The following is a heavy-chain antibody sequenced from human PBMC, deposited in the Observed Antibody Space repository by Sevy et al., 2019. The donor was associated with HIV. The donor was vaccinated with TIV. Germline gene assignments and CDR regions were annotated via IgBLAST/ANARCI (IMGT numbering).Heavy chain of an antibody. J-gene: IGHJ4*02. V-gene: IGHV1-18*01. Sequence: ASVKVSCKASGYTFISNSISWVRQAPGQGLEWMGWIGVYNGNAISAQKLQGRVTMTTDTSTSTAYMELRSLRSDDTAVYYCARVPTYYYGSATYFDYWGQGTLVTVSS. CDR1: GYTFISNS. CDR2: IGVYNGNA. D-gene: IGHD3-10*01. CDR3: ARVPTYYYGSATYFDY.